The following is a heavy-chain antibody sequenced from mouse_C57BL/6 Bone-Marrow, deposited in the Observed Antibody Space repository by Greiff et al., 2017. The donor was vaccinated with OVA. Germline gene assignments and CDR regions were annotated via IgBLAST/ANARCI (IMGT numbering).Heavy chain of an antibody. J-gene: IGHJ2*01. CDR3: ARSGYYGKGNYCDY. V-gene: IGHV14-2*01. CDR2: IDPEDGET. CDR1: GFNIKDYY. Sequence: EVQLQQSGAELVKPGASVKLSCTASGFNIKDYYMHWVKQRTEQGLAWIGRIDPEDGETKYAPKFQGQATITADTSPNTAYLQHSSLTSEDTAVYYCARSGYYGKGNYCDYWGQGTTLTVSS. D-gene: IGHD2-1*01.